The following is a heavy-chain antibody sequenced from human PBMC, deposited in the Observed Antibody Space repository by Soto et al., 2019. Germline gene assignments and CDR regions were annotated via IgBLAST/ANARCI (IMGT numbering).Heavy chain of an antibody. Sequence: WSLRLSCAASGFTFSSYWMHWVRQAPGKGLVWVSRINSDGRSTSYADSVKGRFTISRDNAKNTLYLQMNSLRAEDTAVYYCARGVPAAISLLDYWGQGTLVTVSS. J-gene: IGHJ4*02. D-gene: IGHD2-2*02. V-gene: IGHV3-74*01. CDR3: ARGVPAAISLLDY. CDR2: INSDGRST. CDR1: GFTFSSYW.